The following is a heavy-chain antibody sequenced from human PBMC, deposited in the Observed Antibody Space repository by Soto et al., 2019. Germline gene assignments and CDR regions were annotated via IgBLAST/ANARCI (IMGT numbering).Heavy chain of an antibody. V-gene: IGHV5-51*01. CDR1: GYIFTTYW. Sequence: ESLKISCKVSGYIFTTYWIAWVRQMPGKGLEWMGVIYPGDSDTRYSPSFQGQVTISADKSISTAYLQWSSLKASDTAMYYCARSMVRGYSYGSFDYWGQGTLVTVSS. CDR2: IYPGDSDT. J-gene: IGHJ4*02. D-gene: IGHD5-18*01. CDR3: ARSMVRGYSYGSFDY.